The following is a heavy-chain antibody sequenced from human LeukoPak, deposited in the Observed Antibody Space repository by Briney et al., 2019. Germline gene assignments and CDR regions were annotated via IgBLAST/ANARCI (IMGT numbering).Heavy chain of an antibody. CDR1: GFTFSSYA. J-gene: IGHJ4*02. Sequence: GGSLRLSCAASGFTFSSYAMSWVRQAPGKGLEWGSTISGSGSGGSTYYADSVKGRFTISRDNSKDTLYLQMNSLRAEDTAVYYCAKLLAVTNSYYFNYWGQGTLVTVSS. V-gene: IGHV3-23*01. D-gene: IGHD6-19*01. CDR2: ISGSGSGGST. CDR3: AKLLAVTNSYYFNY.